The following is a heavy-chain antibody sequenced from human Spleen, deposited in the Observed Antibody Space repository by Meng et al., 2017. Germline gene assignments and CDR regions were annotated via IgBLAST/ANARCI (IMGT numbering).Heavy chain of an antibody. CDR2: ISGSGETT. CDR3: AKDRWSTEPGPLDY. V-gene: IGHV3-23*01. CDR1: GFTLSSFA. Sequence: GESLKISCAASGFTLSSFAMSWVRQAPGKGLEWVSFISGSGETTYYADSVKGRFTISRDNSKNTLYLQMNSLRAEDTAVYFCAKDRWSTEPGPLDYWGQGTLVTVSS. D-gene: IGHD1-26*01. J-gene: IGHJ4*02.